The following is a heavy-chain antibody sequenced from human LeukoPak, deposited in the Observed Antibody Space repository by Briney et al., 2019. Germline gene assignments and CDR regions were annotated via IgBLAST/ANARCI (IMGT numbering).Heavy chain of an antibody. D-gene: IGHD3-3*01. CDR2: IRYDGSNK. Sequence: GGSLRLSCAASGFTFSTNGMHWVRQAPGKGLEWVAFIRYDGSNKYYAGSVKGRFTISRDNSKNTLYLQMNSLRPEDTAVYYCAKDLPVFGVLIHYFDYWGQGTLVTVSS. J-gene: IGHJ4*02. V-gene: IGHV3-30*02. CDR1: GFTFSTNG. CDR3: AKDLPVFGVLIHYFDY.